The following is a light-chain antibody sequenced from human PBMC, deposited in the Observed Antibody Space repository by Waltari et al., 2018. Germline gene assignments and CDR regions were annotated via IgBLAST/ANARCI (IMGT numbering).Light chain of an antibody. J-gene: IGKJ3*01. CDR1: QSLTTTS. V-gene: IGKV3-20*01. CDR3: QQYGGSPRIFT. CDR2: GAS. Sequence: ENVLTQSPGTVSLSPGERATLSCRASQSLTTTSFAWYQAKPGQAPRLLIYGASSRAAGVPKRFSGSGSGTEFTLIISSVAPEDFAVFYCQQYGGSPRIFTFGAGTKVEIK.